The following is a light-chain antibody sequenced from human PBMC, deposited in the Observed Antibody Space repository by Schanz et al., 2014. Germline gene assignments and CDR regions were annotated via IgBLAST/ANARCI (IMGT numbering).Light chain of an antibody. CDR2: GAS. CDR3: QQRSNWPQT. CDR1: QSVSSIY. J-gene: IGKJ1*01. Sequence: EIVLTQSPGTLSLSPGERATLSCRASQSVSSIYVAWYQQKPGQAPRLLIYGASSRATGIPARFSGSGSGTDFTLTVSSLEPEDFAVYYCQQRSNWPQTFGQGTKVEIK. V-gene: IGKV3D-20*02.